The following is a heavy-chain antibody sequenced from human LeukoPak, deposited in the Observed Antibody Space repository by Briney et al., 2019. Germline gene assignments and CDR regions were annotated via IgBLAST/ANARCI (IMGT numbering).Heavy chain of an antibody. CDR2: IYTSGST. Sequence: SQTLSLTCTVSGGSISSGSYYWSWIRQPAGKGLEWIGRIYTSGSTNYNPSLKSQVTISVNTSKNQFSLKLSSVTAADTAVYYCARDSRQAYYYYYMDVWGKGTTVTVSS. V-gene: IGHV4-61*02. J-gene: IGHJ6*03. CDR1: GGSISSGSYY. CDR3: ARDSRQAYYYYYMDV.